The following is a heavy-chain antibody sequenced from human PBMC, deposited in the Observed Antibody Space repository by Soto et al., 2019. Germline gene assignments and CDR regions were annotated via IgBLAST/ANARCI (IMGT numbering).Heavy chain of an antibody. CDR3: ARGRSINAHMDY. D-gene: IGHD2-2*01. CDR1: GFTFSTYS. CDR2: ISSSGGSL. Sequence: EVQLVESGGGLVKPGGSLRLSCAASGFTFSTYSMNWVRQAPGKGLEWISSISSSGGSLSHAESVKGRFTISRDNAKNSLYLQMDSLRAEDTAVYYCARGRSINAHMDYWGQGTLVTVSS. J-gene: IGHJ4*02. V-gene: IGHV3-21*01.